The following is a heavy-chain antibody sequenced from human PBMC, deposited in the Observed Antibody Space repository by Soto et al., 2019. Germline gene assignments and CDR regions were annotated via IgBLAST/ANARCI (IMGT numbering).Heavy chain of an antibody. V-gene: IGHV3-15*01. CDR2: IKSKTDGGTT. D-gene: IGHD3-10*01. CDR3: TTPVDSEEYYFDY. J-gene: IGHJ4*02. Sequence: GGSLRLSCAASGFTFSNAWMSWVRQAPGKGLEWVGRIKSKTDGGTTDYAAPVKGRFTISRDDSKNTLYLQMNSLKTEDTAVYYCTTPVDSEEYYFDYWGQGTLVTVSS. CDR1: GFTFSNAW.